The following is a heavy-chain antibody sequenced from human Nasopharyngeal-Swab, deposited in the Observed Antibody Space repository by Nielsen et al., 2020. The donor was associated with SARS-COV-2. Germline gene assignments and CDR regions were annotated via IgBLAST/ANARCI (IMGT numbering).Heavy chain of an antibody. Sequence: VRQMPGKGLEWVAVISYDGSNKYYADSVKGRFTISRDNSKNTLYLQMNSLRAEDTAVYYCARCRDIVVVPAARPYYYYGMDVWGQGTTVTVSS. CDR2: ISYDGSNK. J-gene: IGHJ6*02. V-gene: IGHV3-33*05. D-gene: IGHD2-2*01. CDR3: ARCRDIVVVPAARPYYYYGMDV.